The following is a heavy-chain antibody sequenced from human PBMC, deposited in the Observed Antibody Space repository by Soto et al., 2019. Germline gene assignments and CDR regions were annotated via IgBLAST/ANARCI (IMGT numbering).Heavy chain of an antibody. CDR2: LILILGTA. D-gene: IGHD3-22*01. CDR3: SSGYFDSSGYSIDY. CDR1: GGSFSSYA. Sequence: QVQLVQSGAEVGKPGSSVKVSCQSFGGSFSSYAFSWVRQAPGQGLEWMGGLILILGTADYAQTFKDRVTFTADERTCTAYMEVSSLESEDTAISYCSSGYFDSSGYSIDYWGQGTPVTVAS. V-gene: IGHV1-69*01. J-gene: IGHJ4*02.